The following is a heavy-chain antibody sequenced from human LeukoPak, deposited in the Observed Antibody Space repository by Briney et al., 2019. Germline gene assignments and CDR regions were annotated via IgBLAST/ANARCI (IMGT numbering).Heavy chain of an antibody. V-gene: IGHV3-48*03. CDR3: ARLVVAATRPSNWFDP. J-gene: IGHJ5*02. CDR1: GFTFSSYE. D-gene: IGHD2-15*01. CDR2: ISSSGSTI. Sequence: GGSLRLSCAASGFTFSSYEMNWVRQAPGKGLEWVSYISSSGSTIYYADSVKGRFTISRDNAKNSLYLQMNGLRAEDTAVYYCARLVVAATRPSNWFDPWGQGTLVTVSS.